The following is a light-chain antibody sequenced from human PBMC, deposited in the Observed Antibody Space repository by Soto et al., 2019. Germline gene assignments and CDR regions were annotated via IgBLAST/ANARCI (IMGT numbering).Light chain of an antibody. CDR3: LQNYFYPST. Sequence: AIQMTQSPSSLSASVGDRVTITCRASQGIRNDLDWFQQKPGKAPKLLIYAASNVQSGVPARLSGSGSGTDFTLTISSLQPEYLPKYYCLQNYFYPSTVGPGTKVYIK. CDR2: AAS. V-gene: IGKV1-6*01. CDR1: QGIRND. J-gene: IGKJ3*01.